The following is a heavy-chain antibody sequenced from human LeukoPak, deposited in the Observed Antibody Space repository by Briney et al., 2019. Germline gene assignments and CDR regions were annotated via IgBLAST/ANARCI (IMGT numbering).Heavy chain of an antibody. V-gene: IGHV4-59*01. Sequence: SETLSLTCTVSGGSISSYYWSWIRQPPGKGLEWIGYIYYSGSTNYNPSLKSRVTISVDTSKNQFSLKLSSVTAADTAVYYCARVALRYFDWLLPPYYYMDVWGKGTTVTISS. J-gene: IGHJ6*03. CDR2: IYYSGST. CDR1: GGSISSYY. CDR3: ARVALRYFDWLLPPYYYMDV. D-gene: IGHD3-9*01.